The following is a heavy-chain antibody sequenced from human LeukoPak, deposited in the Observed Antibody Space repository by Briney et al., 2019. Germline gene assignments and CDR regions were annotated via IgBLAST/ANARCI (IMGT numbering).Heavy chain of an antibody. CDR3: AKAGGYDFYNY. J-gene: IGHJ4*02. CDR1: GFTFSSYG. V-gene: IGHV3-23*01. Sequence: PGGSLRLSCAASGFTFSSYGMSWVRQAPGKGLEWVSAISGSGGRIYYADSVKGRFTISRDNSKNTLYLQMNSLRAEDTAVYYCAKAGGYDFYNYWGQGTLVTVSS. D-gene: IGHD5-12*01. CDR2: ISGSGGRI.